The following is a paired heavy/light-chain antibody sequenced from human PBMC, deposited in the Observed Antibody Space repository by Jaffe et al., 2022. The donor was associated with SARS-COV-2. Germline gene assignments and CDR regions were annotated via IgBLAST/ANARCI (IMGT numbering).Light chain of an antibody. V-gene: IGLV2-11*01. CDR1: SSDIGGHNY. Sequence: QSALTQPRSVSGSPGQSVTISCTGTSSDIGGHNYVSWYQQHPGKAPKVMIYDVNKRSSGVPDRFSGSKSGNTASLTISGLQAEDEADYHCCSYAGSYTVVFGGGTKLTVL. J-gene: IGLJ2*01. CDR2: DVN. CDR3: CSYAGSYTVV.
Heavy chain of an antibody. CDR2: ISWNSGNI. J-gene: IGHJ4*02. D-gene: IGHD3-22*01. Sequence: EVQLVESGGGLVQPGRSLRLSCAASGFTFDDYAIHWVRQAPGKGLEWVSGISWNSGNIGYADSVKGRFIISRDNAKNSLYLQMNSLRAEDTALYYCARDTRPGIADSRMDYWGQGVLVTVSS. CDR3: ARDTRPGIADSRMDY. V-gene: IGHV3-9*01. CDR1: GFTFDDYA.